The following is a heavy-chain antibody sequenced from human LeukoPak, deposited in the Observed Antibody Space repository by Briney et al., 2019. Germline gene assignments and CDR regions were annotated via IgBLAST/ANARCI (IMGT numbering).Heavy chain of an antibody. J-gene: IGHJ4*02. Sequence: LGGSLRLSCAASGFIVSHNYMTWVRQAPGKGLEWISVIYIDGTTYYADSVKGRFTISRDQANNTLYLQMNTLRDEDTAVYYCARGPRYSFYWGQGALVSVSS. CDR1: GFIVSHNY. D-gene: IGHD6-13*01. CDR2: IYIDGTT. CDR3: ARGPRYSFY. V-gene: IGHV3-53*01.